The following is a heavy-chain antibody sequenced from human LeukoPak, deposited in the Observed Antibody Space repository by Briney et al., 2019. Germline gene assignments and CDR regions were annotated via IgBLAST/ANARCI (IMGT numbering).Heavy chain of an antibody. CDR1: GPTFSSYS. D-gene: IGHD3-9*01. Sequence: PGGSLGLSCEASGPTFSSYSMSWVRQAPGKGLEWVSAITASGGTTYYADSVTGRFTISRDNSKNTLYLQMNSLRAEDTAVYYCAKMAGYFDYWGQGTLVTVSS. V-gene: IGHV3-23*01. CDR2: ITASGGTT. J-gene: IGHJ4*02. CDR3: AKMAGYFDY.